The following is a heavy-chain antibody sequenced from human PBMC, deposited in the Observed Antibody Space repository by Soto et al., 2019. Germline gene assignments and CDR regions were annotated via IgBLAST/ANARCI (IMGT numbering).Heavy chain of an antibody. CDR2: IWYDGSNK. D-gene: IGHD6-13*01. Sequence: ESGGGVVQPGRALRLSCAASGFTFSSYGMHWVRQAPGTGLEWVAVIWYDGSNKYYADSVKGRFTISRDNSKNTLYLQMNSLRAEDTAVYYCARDRIAAAGTGYYYGMDVWGQGTTVTVSS. CDR1: GFTFSSYG. V-gene: IGHV3-33*01. CDR3: ARDRIAAAGTGYYYGMDV. J-gene: IGHJ6*02.